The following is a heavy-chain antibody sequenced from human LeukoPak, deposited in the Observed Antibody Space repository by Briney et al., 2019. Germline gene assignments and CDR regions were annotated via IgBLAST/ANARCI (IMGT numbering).Heavy chain of an antibody. J-gene: IGHJ4*02. CDR2: ISGGGDRT. CDR1: GFTFSSYV. CDR3: GKGRRSGSNYNSFDY. V-gene: IGHV3-23*01. Sequence: GGSLRLSCAVSGFTFSSYVMTWVRQAPGKGLEWVSGISGGGDRTYYADSVKGRFTISRDNSKNTLYLQMNSLRAEDTAVYYCGKGRRSGSNYNSFDYWGQGTLVTVSP. D-gene: IGHD3-10*01.